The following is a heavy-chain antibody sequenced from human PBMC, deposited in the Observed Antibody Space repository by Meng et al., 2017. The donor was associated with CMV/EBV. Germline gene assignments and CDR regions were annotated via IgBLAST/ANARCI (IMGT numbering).Heavy chain of an antibody. V-gene: IGHV3-23*03. J-gene: IGHJ4*02. CDR2: IYSGGSNT. CDR1: GFTFSSYA. D-gene: IGHD3-9*01. Sequence: GESLKISCAASGFTFSSYAMSWVRQAPGKGLEWVSVIYSGGSNTYYADSVKGRFTISRDNSKNTLYLQMNSLRAEDTAVYYCAKGGSLRYFDWYPVDYWGQGTLVTVSS. CDR3: AKGGSLRYFDWYPVDY.